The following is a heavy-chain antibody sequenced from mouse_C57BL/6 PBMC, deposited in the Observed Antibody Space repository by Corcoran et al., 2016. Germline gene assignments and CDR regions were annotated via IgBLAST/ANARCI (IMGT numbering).Heavy chain of an antibody. CDR1: GYAFSSYW. Sequence: QVQLQQSGAELVKPGASVKISCKASGYAFSSYWMNWGKQRPEKGLEWIGQIYPGDGDTNYNGKCKGKATLTADKASSTAYMQLSSLTSEASEVYCCAIIYGSSNFDYWGQGTTLTFSS. J-gene: IGHJ2*01. D-gene: IGHD1-1*01. CDR2: IYPGDGDT. CDR3: AIIYGSSNFDY. V-gene: IGHV1-80*01.